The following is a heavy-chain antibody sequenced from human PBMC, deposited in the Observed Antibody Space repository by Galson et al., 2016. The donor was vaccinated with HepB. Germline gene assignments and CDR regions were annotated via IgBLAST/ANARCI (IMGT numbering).Heavy chain of an antibody. Sequence: SCKASGHTFSSYYMHWVRQAPGQGLEWMGIINPNGSSASYAQQFQGRVTMTRDTSTSTLYMELSSLRSEDTAVYYCARGIAKMYWFDPWGQGTLVTASS. V-gene: IGHV1-46*01. CDR3: ARGIAKMYWFDP. D-gene: IGHD1-26*01. CDR2: INPNGSSA. J-gene: IGHJ5*02. CDR1: GHTFSSYY.